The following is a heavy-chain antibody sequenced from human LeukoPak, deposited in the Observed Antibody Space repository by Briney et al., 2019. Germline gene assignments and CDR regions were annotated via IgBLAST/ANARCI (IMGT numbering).Heavy chain of an antibody. J-gene: IGHJ4*02. V-gene: IGHV4-59*11. D-gene: IGHD1-1*01. Sequence: SETLSLTCTVSGGSIFSHYWNWIRQPPGKGLEWIGYVYYTGNTYYNPYLKSRVAISIDTSKSQFSLKLSSVTSADTAVYYCATMYGTAWVDGHCFDNWGQGSLVTVSS. CDR1: GGSIFSHY. CDR3: ATMYGTAWVDGHCFDN. CDR2: VYYTGNT.